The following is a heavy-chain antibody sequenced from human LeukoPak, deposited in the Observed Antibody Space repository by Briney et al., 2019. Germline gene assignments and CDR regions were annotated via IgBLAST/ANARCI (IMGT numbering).Heavy chain of an antibody. CDR1: GGNFNRYA. CDR2: IIPIFGTA. V-gene: IGHV1-69*13. CDR3: ARGSGETGGYYYVY. Sequence: SVKVSCKASGGNFNRYAISWVRQAPGQGLEWMGGIIPIFGTANYAQKFQGRVTITAAESTRTAYMELRTLRSEDTAIYYCARGSGETGGYYYVYWGRGTPVTVSS. J-gene: IGHJ4*02. D-gene: IGHD3-22*01.